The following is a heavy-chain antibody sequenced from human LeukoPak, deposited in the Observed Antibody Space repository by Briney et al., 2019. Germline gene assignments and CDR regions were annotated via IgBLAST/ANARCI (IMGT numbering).Heavy chain of an antibody. CDR3: AKLVTTVTTEFDY. CDR1: GFTFSSYG. V-gene: IGHV3-30*18. Sequence: GRSLRLSCAASGFTFSSYGMHWVRQAPGKGLEWVAVISYDGSNKYYADSVKGRFTISRDNSKNTLYLQMNSLRAEDTAVYYCAKLVTTVTTEFDYWGQGTLVTVSS. J-gene: IGHJ4*02. D-gene: IGHD4-17*01. CDR2: ISYDGSNK.